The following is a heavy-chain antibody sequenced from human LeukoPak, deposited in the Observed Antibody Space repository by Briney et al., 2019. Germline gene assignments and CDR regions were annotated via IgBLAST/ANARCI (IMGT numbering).Heavy chain of an antibody. CDR2: MNPNSGNT. CDR1: GYTFTSYD. D-gene: IGHD5-18*01. J-gene: IGHJ5*02. CDR3: ARARRQLWRSFDP. V-gene: IGHV1-8*03. Sequence: GASVKASCKASGYTFTSYDINWVRQATGQGLEWMGWMNPNSGNTGYAQKFQGRVTITRNTSISTAYMELSSLRSEDTAVYYCARARRQLWRSFDPWGQGTLVTVSS.